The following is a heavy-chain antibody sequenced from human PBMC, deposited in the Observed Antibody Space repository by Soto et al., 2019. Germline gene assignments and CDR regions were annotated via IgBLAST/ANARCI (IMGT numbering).Heavy chain of an antibody. CDR3: AKDRWVRAGAFDI. J-gene: IGHJ3*02. V-gene: IGHV3-23*01. CDR2: ISGSGGST. Sequence: GGSLRLSCAASGFTFSSYAMSWVRQAPGKGLEWVSAISGSGGSTYYADSVKGRFTISRDNSKNTLYVQMNSLRAEDTAGYYGAKDRWVRAGAFDIWSQGTMVTVSS. CDR1: GFTFSSYA. D-gene: IGHD6-19*01.